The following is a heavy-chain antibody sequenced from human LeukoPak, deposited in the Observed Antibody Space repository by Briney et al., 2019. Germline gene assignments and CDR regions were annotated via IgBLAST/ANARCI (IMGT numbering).Heavy chain of an antibody. D-gene: IGHD3-3*01. V-gene: IGHV4-39*07. J-gene: IGHJ2*01. CDR1: GGSISSSSYY. Sequence: SETLSPTCTVSGGSISSSSYYWGWIRQPPGKGLEWIGTIYYSGSTYHNPSLKSRVTISVDTSKNQFSLKLSSVTAADTAVYYCARGYDFWSGYWYFDLWGRGTLVTVSS. CDR2: IYYSGST. CDR3: ARGYDFWSGYWYFDL.